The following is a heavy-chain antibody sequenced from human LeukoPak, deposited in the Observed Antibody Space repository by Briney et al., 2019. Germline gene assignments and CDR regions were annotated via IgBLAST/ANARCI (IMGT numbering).Heavy chain of an antibody. D-gene: IGHD2-15*01. Sequence: LSLTCTVSGGSISSSSYYWGWIRQAPGKGLEWVSYISSSGSTIYYADSVKGRFTISRDNAKNSLYLQMNSLRAEDTAVYYCARGNCSGGSCYPYYYYYYMDVWGKGTTVTISS. CDR3: ARGNCSGGSCYPYYYYYYMDV. CDR2: ISSSGSTI. V-gene: IGHV3-11*04. CDR1: GGSISSSSYY. J-gene: IGHJ6*03.